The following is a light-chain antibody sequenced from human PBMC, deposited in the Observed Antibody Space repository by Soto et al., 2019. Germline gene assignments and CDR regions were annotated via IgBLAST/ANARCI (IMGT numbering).Light chain of an antibody. CDR1: QTISSW. J-gene: IGKJ1*01. Sequence: DIQMTQSPSTLSGSVGDRVTITFRASQTISSWWAWYQQKPGKAPKLLIYKASTLKSGVPSRFSGSGSGTEFTITISSLQHDDLATYYCQHYNSYSEAFGQGTKVELK. CDR3: QHYNSYSEA. CDR2: KAS. V-gene: IGKV1-5*03.